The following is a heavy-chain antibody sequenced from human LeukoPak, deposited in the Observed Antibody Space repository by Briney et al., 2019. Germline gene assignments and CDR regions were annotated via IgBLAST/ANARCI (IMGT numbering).Heavy chain of an antibody. CDR1: GFTFSSYA. Sequence: PGGSLRLSCAASGFTFSSYAMSWARQAPGKGLEWVSGISGGGGTTYYADSVKGRFTISRDNSKNTLYLQMNSLRAEDTAVYYCAKLSGSSGYCEYFHHWGQGTLVTVSS. J-gene: IGHJ1*01. V-gene: IGHV3-23*01. CDR3: AKLSGSSGYCEYFHH. CDR2: ISGGGGTT. D-gene: IGHD3-22*01.